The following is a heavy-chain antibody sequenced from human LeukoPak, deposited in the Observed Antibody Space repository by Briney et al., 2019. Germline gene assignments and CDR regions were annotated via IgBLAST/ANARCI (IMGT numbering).Heavy chain of an antibody. D-gene: IGHD3-3*01. J-gene: IGHJ6*04. CDR3: AREHDFWSGLGMDV. CDR1: GGSISSGDYY. CDR2: IYYSGCT. V-gene: IGHV4-30-4*08. Sequence: SQTLSLTCTVSGGSISSGDYYWSWIRQPPGRGLEWIGYIYYSGCTYYNPSLKSRVTISVDTSKNQFSLKLSSVTAADTAVYYCAREHDFWSGLGMDVWGKGTTVTVSS.